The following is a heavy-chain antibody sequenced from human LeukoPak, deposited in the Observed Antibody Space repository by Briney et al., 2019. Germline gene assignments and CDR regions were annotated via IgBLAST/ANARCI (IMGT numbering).Heavy chain of an antibody. D-gene: IGHD1-26*01. Sequence: PGGSLRLSCAASGFTFSNAWMSWVRQAPGKGLEWVGRIKSKTDGGTTDYAAPVKGRFTISRDDSKNTLYLQMNSLKTGDTAVYYCTTDGPELLRGLAYFDHWGQGTLVTVSS. CDR2: IKSKTDGGTT. V-gene: IGHV3-15*01. CDR3: TTDGPELLRGLAYFDH. J-gene: IGHJ4*02. CDR1: GFTFSNAW.